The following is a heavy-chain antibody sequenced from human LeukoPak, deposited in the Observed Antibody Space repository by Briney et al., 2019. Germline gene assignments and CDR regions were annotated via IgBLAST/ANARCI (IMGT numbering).Heavy chain of an antibody. CDR1: GFTVSSNY. J-gene: IGHJ3*02. V-gene: IGHV3-53*01. Sequence: SGGSLRLSCAASGFTVSSNYMSWVRQAPGKGLEWVSVIYSGGSTYYADSVKGRFTISRDNSKNTLYLQMNSLRAEDTAVYYCARDRSRDDAFDIWGQGTMVTVSS. CDR2: IYSGGST. CDR3: ARDRSRDDAFDI.